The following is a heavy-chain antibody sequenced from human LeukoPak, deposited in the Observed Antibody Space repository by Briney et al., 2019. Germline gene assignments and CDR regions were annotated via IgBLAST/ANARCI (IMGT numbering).Heavy chain of an antibody. CDR3: ARHYYDSSGYYFLLDF. V-gene: IGHV4-59*01. Sequence: SETLSLTCTVSGGSISGYYWSWIRQPPGKGLEWIRYISYSGSTNYNPSLKSRVTMSVDTSRNQFSLKLSSVTAADTAVYYCARHYYDSSGYYFLLDFWGQGTLVTVSS. CDR2: ISYSGST. CDR1: GGSISGYY. D-gene: IGHD3-22*01. J-gene: IGHJ4*02.